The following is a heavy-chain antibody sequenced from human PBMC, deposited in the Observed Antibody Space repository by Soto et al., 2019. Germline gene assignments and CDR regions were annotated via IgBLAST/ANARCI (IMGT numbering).Heavy chain of an antibody. Sequence: QVQLQESGPGLVKPSQTLSLTCTVSGGSISSGDYYWTWIRQHPGKGLEWIGYIYYSGSTKHNPSLKSRITISVDTSKNQCSLKLTSVTAADTAVYYCARTKTSSTSFHVDYWGQGTQVTVSS. CDR3: ARTKTSSTSFHVDY. CDR2: IYYSGST. J-gene: IGHJ4*02. V-gene: IGHV4-31*03. D-gene: IGHD2-2*01. CDR1: GGSISSGDYY.